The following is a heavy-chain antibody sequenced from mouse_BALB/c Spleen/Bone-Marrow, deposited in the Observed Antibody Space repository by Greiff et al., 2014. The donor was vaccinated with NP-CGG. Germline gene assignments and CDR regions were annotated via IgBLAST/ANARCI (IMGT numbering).Heavy chain of an antibody. CDR3: ARSGERYGAMDY. CDR2: ISDGGGYT. CDR1: GFTFSDYY. Sequence: EVQLVESGGGLVKPGGSLKLSCAASGFTFSDYYMYWVRQIPEKRLEWVATISDGGGYTYYPDSVWGRFTISRDNAKNNLYLQMSSLKSEDTAMYYCARSGERYGAMDYWGQGASVTVFS. D-gene: IGHD2-10*02. J-gene: IGHJ4*01. V-gene: IGHV5-4*02.